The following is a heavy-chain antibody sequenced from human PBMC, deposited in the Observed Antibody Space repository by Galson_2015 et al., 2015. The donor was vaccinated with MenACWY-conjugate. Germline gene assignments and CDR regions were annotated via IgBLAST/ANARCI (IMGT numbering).Heavy chain of an antibody. CDR3: AGARPPAAGTRAYYYYYMDV. J-gene: IGHJ6*03. CDR1: GGSISSYY. CDR2: IYYSGST. D-gene: IGHD6-13*01. V-gene: IGHV4-59*01. Sequence: ETLSLTCTVSGGSISSYYWSWILQPPGKGLEWIGYIYYSGSTNYNPSLKSRVTISVDTSKNQFSLKLSSVTAADTAVYYCAGARPPAAGTRAYYYYYMDVWGKGTTVTVSS.